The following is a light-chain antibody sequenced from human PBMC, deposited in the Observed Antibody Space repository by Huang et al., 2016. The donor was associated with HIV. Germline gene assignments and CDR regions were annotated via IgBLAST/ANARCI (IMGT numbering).Light chain of an antibody. V-gene: IGKV3-11*01. CDR1: QSGSSD. Sequence: EIVLTQSPATLYLSPGERATLSCRASQSGSSDLAWYQQKPGQAPRLLIYDTSSRATGLPARFSGSGSGTDFTLTTSSLEPEDFAVYYCQQRSNWPPWTFGQGTKVEIK. CDR2: DTS. CDR3: QQRSNWPPWT. J-gene: IGKJ1*01.